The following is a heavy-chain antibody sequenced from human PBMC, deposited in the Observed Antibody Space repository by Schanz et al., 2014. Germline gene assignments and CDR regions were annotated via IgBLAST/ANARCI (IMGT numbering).Heavy chain of an antibody. CDR3: ARPSDSSWYMDV. D-gene: IGHD2-21*02. CDR1: GFTFSTYY. V-gene: IGHV3-21*01. CDR2: ISSSSSYI. J-gene: IGHJ6*03. Sequence: VQLLQSGGALVQPGGSLRLSCSASGFTFSTYYMNWVRQAPGKGLEWVSSISSSSSYISYADSVKGRFTISRDNAKNSLYLQMNSLRAEDTAVYYCARPSDSSWYMDVWGKGTTVTVSS.